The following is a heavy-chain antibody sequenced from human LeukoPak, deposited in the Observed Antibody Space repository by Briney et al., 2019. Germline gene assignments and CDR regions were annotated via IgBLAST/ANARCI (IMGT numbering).Heavy chain of an antibody. CDR3: ARRPGTLPLDY. Sequence: GGSLRLSCAASGFTFSTYEMNWVRQAPGKGLEWVSYISSGGSTIYHADSVKGRFTISRDDAKNSLYLQMNSLRAEDTAVYYCARRPGTLPLDYWGQGTLVTVSS. J-gene: IGHJ4*02. CDR1: GFTFSTYE. V-gene: IGHV3-48*03. D-gene: IGHD1-1*01. CDR2: ISSGGSTI.